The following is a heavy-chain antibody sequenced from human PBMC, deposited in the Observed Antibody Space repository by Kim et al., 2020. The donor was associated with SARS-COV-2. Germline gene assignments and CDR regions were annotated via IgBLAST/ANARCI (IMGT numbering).Heavy chain of an antibody. CDR3: ARDPEMAAFDI. J-gene: IGHJ3*02. V-gene: IGHV1-69*01. Sequence: NYAQKCQGGVTITADESTSTAYMALSSLRSEDTAVYYCARDPEMAAFDIWGQGTMVTVSS.